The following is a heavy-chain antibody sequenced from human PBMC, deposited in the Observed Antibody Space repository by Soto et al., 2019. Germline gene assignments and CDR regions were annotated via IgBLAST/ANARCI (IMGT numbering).Heavy chain of an antibody. Sequence: GGSLRLSCAASGFTFSSYGMHWFRQAPGKGLEWVAVISYDGSNKYYADSVKGRFTISRDNSKNTLYLQMNSLRAEDTAVYYCVAKEYYYDSSGYDFDYWGQGTLVTVSS. CDR3: VAKEYYYDSSGYDFDY. D-gene: IGHD3-22*01. V-gene: IGHV3-30*03. CDR2: ISYDGSNK. CDR1: GFTFSSYG. J-gene: IGHJ4*02.